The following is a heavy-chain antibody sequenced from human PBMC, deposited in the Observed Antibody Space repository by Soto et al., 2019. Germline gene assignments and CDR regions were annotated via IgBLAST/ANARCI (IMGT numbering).Heavy chain of an antibody. D-gene: IGHD4-17*01. Sequence: PSETLSLTCAVYGGSFSGYYWSWIRQPPGKGLEWIGEINHSGSTNYNPSLKSRVTISVDTSKNQFSLKLSSVTAADTAVYYCARATREDYVSSQGYFQHWGQGTLVTVSS. CDR3: ARATREDYVSSQGYFQH. V-gene: IGHV4-34*01. CDR1: GGSFSGYY. CDR2: INHSGST. J-gene: IGHJ1*01.